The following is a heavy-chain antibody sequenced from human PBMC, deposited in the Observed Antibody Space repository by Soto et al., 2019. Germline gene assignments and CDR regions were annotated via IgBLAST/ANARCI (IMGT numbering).Heavy chain of an antibody. CDR1: GGSFSGYY. V-gene: IGHV4-34*01. D-gene: IGHD2-2*01. CDR3: GRGLRRYCSSTSCYVDEYFQH. J-gene: IGHJ1*01. Sequence: PSETLSLTCAVYGGSFSGYYWSWIRQPPGKGLEWIGEINHSGSTNYNPSLKSRVTISVDTSKNQFSLKLSSVTAADTAVYYCGRGLRRYCSSTSCYVDEYFQHWGQGTLVTVSS. CDR2: INHSGST.